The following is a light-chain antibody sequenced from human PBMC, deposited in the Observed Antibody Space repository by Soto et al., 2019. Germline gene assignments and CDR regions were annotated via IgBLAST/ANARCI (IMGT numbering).Light chain of an antibody. CDR1: QSVSSL. CDR3: QQTFRRPYS. Sequence: EVVMTQSPATLSVSPGERATLSCRASQSVSSLLAWYQQKPGQAPRLLIYGASTRATGIPDRFSASGSGTEFALTISSLQSGDFAVYYCQQTFRRPYSIGQGTKVEI. V-gene: IGKV3-15*01. J-gene: IGKJ2*01. CDR2: GAS.